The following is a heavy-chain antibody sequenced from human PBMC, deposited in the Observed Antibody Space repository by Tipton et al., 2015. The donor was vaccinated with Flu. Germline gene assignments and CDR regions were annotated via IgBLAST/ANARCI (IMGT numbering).Heavy chain of an antibody. J-gene: IGHJ6*02. CDR3: ARDDGDYGSESYHYYYGMDV. CDR2: IYSSGSIFSSGST. D-gene: IGHD3-10*01. Sequence: TLSLTCTVSGASISSRSYYWGWIRQPPGKGLEWIGCIYSSGSIFSSGSTYYNPSLKTRVTISVDTSKNQFSLKLSSVTAADTAVYYCARDDGDYGSESYHYYYGMDVWGQGTTVTVSS. V-gene: IGHV4-39*07. CDR1: GASISSRSYY.